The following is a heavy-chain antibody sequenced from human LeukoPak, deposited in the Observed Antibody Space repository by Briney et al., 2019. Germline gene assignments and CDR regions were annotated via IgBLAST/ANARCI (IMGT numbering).Heavy chain of an antibody. Sequence: PSQTLSLTCTVSGGSLSKCNFFWIGPPHPPGKGLEWSGYISYSGSTYYNPSLKSRVTISVDTSKNQLSLKLRSVTAADTAVYYCARGGLTRQSDAFHIWGQGTMVTVSS. CDR2: ISYSGST. V-gene: IGHV4-31*03. CDR1: GGSLSKCNFF. CDR3: ARGGLTRQSDAFHI. J-gene: IGHJ3*02. D-gene: IGHD4/OR15-4a*01.